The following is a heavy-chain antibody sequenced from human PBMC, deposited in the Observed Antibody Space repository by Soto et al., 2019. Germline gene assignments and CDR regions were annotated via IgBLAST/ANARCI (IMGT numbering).Heavy chain of an antibody. Sequence: GGSLRLSCTASGFTFGDYAMSWFRQAPGKGLEWVGFTRSKAYGGTTEYAASVKGRFSISRDDSKSIAYLQMKSLKTDDTAVYYCSRLKAAASDFWGQGTLVTVSS. D-gene: IGHD6-13*01. CDR3: SRLKAAASDF. J-gene: IGHJ4*02. CDR1: GFTFGDYA. V-gene: IGHV3-49*03. CDR2: TRSKAYGGTT.